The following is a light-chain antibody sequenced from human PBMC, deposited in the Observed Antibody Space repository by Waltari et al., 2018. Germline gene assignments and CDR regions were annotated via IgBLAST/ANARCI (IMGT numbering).Light chain of an antibody. CDR3: HVWDSSTDHVV. CDR2: NNN. Sequence: SYVLTPPPSAPVAPGQTATLTRAGNNLGSKPVPWYQQRPGQPPILVVFNNNDRPSRIPERFSGSNSENTATLTISTVAAGDEADYYCHVWDSSTDHVVFGGGTKLTVL. CDR1: NLGSKP. J-gene: IGLJ2*01. V-gene: IGLV3-21*02.